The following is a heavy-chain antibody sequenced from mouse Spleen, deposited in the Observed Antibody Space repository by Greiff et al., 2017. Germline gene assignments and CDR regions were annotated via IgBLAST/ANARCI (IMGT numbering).Heavy chain of an antibody. CDR3: ARGFFVS. J-gene: IGHJ2*01. Sequence: EVQLQQSGPELVKPGASVKISCKASGYTFTDYYMNWVKQSHGKSLEWIGDINPNNGGTSYNQKFKGKATLTVDKSSSTAYMELRSLTSQDSALYYCARGFFVSWGHGTPLTLSS. CDR2: INPNNGGT. V-gene: IGHV1-26*01. CDR1: GYTFTDYY.